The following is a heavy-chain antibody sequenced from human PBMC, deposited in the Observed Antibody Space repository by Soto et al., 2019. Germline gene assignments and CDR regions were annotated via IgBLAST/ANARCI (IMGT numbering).Heavy chain of an antibody. V-gene: IGHV3-23*01. J-gene: IGHJ4*02. Sequence: EVQLLESGGGLVQPGGSLRLSCAASGFTFSSYAMSWVRQAPGKGLKWVSAISGSGGSTYYADSVKGRFTISRDNSKTRLYLQMNSLRAEDTAVYYCAKVGGADIFTGTLNLDYWGQGTLVTVSS. CDR2: ISGSGGST. CDR3: AKVGGADIFTGTLNLDY. CDR1: GFTFSSYA. D-gene: IGHD3-9*01.